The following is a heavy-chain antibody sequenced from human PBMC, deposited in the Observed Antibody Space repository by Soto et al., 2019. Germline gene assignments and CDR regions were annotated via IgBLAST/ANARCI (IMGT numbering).Heavy chain of an antibody. CDR2: ISYDGSNK. CDR3: ARDKRDLRFLEWSYYFDY. J-gene: IGHJ4*02. V-gene: IGHV3-30-3*01. Sequence: GGSLILSCAASGFTFSSSSMHLVRQAPGKGLEWVAVISYDGSNKYYADSVKGRFTISRDNSKNTLYLQMNSLRAEDTAVYYCARDKRDLRFLEWSYYFDYWGQGTLVTVSS. D-gene: IGHD3-3*01. CDR1: GFTFSSSS.